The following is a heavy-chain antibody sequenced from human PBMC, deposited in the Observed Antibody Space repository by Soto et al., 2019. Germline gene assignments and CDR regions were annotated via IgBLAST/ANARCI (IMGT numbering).Heavy chain of an antibody. V-gene: IGHV3-9*01. J-gene: IGHJ4*02. CDR2: ISWNSGSI. Sequence: PGGSLRLSCATSGFTFDDYAMHWVRQAPGKGLEWVSGISWNSGSIGYADSVKGRFTISRDNAKNSLYLQMSSLRAEDTALYYCAKAGIQLWTSFDYWGQGTLVTVSS. D-gene: IGHD5-18*01. CDR3: AKAGIQLWTSFDY. CDR1: GFTFDDYA.